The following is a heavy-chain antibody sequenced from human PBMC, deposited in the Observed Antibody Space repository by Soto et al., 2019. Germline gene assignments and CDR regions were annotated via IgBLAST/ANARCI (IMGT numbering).Heavy chain of an antibody. CDR1: PGSISSVDYY. D-gene: IGHD6-6*01. V-gene: IGHV4-30-4*01. CDR2: IYYSGST. Sequence: TSETLSLPCTLSPGSISSVDYYWTWLRQPPGKGLEWIGYIYYSGSTYYNPSLKSRVTISVDTSKNQFSLKLSSVTAADTAVYYCAREYSSSSGWFDPWGQGTLVTGSS. CDR3: AREYSSSSGWFDP. J-gene: IGHJ5*02.